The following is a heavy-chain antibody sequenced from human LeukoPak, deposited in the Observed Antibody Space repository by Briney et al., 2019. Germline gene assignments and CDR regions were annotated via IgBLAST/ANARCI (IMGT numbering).Heavy chain of an antibody. Sequence: GGSLRLSCAASRFTFSSYAMSWVRQAPGKGLEWVSAISGSGGSTYYADSVKGRFTISRDNSKNTLYLQMNSLRAEDTAVYYCAKDLEDGYQNFDYWGQGTLVTVSS. CDR1: RFTFSSYA. D-gene: IGHD5-24*01. J-gene: IGHJ4*02. CDR3: AKDLEDGYQNFDY. V-gene: IGHV3-23*01. CDR2: ISGSGGST.